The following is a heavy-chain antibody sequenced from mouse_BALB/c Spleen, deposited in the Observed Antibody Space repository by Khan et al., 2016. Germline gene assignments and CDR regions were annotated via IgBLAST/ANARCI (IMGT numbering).Heavy chain of an antibody. V-gene: IGHV9-3-1*01. J-gene: IGHJ3*01. D-gene: IGHD2-14*01. CDR2: INTYTGEP. CDR3: ARGKYDGVAY. CDR1: GYTFTNYG. Sequence: QIQLVQSGPELKKPGETVKISCKASGYTFTNYGMNWVKQAPGKGLKWMGWINTYTGEPTYADDFKGRFAFSLATTDSTAYLQINNLKTEDTATYFCARGKYDGVAYWGQGTLVTVSA.